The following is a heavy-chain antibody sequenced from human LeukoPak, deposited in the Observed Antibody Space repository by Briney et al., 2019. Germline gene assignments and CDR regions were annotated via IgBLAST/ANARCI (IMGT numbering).Heavy chain of an antibody. CDR1: GGSFSGYY. CDR2: INHSGST. J-gene: IGHJ3*02. V-gene: IGHV4-34*01. D-gene: IGHD5-24*01. CDR3: ARGKTKTRWLQSGDGRAFDI. Sequence: SETLSLTCAVYGGSFSGYYWSWIRQPPGKGLEWIGEINHSGSTNYNPSLKSRVTISVDTSKNQFSLKLSSVTAADTAVYYCARGKTKTRWLQSGDGRAFDIWGQGTTVTVSS.